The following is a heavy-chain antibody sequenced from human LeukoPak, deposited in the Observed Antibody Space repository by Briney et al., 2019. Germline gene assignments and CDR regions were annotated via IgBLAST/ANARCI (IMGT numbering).Heavy chain of an antibody. D-gene: IGHD1-26*01. CDR1: GYTFTGYY. J-gene: IGHJ4*02. CDR2: INPNSGGT. V-gene: IGHV1-2*02. Sequence: ASVKVSCKASGYTFTGYYMHWVRQAPGQGLEWMGWINPNSGGTNYAQKFQGRVTMTRDTSISTAYMELSRLRSDDTAVYYCARDQGSGIYGFDYWGQGTLVTVSS. CDR3: ARDQGSGIYGFDY.